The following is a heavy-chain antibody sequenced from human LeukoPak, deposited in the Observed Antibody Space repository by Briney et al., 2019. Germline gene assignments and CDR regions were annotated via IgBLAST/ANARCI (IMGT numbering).Heavy chain of an antibody. Sequence: PGGSLRLSCAASGFTFSNAWMSWVRQAPGKGLEWVGRIKSKTDGGTTDYAAPVKGRFTISRDESKNTLYLQMNSLKTEDTAVYYCTTERYDILTGRNWFDPWGQGTLVTVSS. CDR2: IKSKTDGGTT. J-gene: IGHJ5*02. V-gene: IGHV3-15*01. D-gene: IGHD3-9*01. CDR3: TTERYDILTGRNWFDP. CDR1: GFTFSNAW.